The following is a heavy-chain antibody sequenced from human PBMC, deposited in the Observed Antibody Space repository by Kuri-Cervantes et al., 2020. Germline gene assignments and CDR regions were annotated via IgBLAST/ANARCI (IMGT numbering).Heavy chain of an antibody. CDR1: GGSISSSSYY. CDR2: IYYSGST. CDR3: ARVGSRRASHFDY. D-gene: IGHD2-15*01. V-gene: IGHV4-39*01. Sequence: GSLRLSCTASGGSISSSSYYWGWIRQPPGKGLEWIGSIYYSGSTYYNPSLKSRVTISADTSKNQFSLKLSSVTAADTAVYYCARVGSRRASHFDYWGQGTLVTVSS. J-gene: IGHJ4*02.